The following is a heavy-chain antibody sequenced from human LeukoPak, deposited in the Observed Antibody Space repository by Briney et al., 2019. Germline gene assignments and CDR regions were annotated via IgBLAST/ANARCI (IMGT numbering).Heavy chain of an antibody. CDR2: IIPILGIA. J-gene: IGHJ4*02. D-gene: IGHD6-6*01. CDR1: GGTFSSYA. V-gene: IGHV1-69*04. Sequence: SVKVSCKASGGTFSSYAISWVRQAPGQGLEWMGRIIPILGIANYAQKFQGRVTITADKSTSTAYMELSSLRSEDTAVYYCARTGSSSGEGKDYWGQGTLVTVSS. CDR3: ARTGSSSGEGKDY.